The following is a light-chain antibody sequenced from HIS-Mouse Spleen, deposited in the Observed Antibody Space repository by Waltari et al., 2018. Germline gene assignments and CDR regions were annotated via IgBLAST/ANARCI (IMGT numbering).Light chain of an antibody. CDR3: HASDSSSNHRV. Sequence: SSDLPHHPSVSGSPGRPARLTCGGTTLHKKYAYWYQQKTGQAPVLVIYEDSKRPSGIPERFSGSNSGTTATLTISGVEAEDEADYYCHASDSSSNHRVFGGGTKLTVL. J-gene: IGLJ2*01. V-gene: IGLV3-10*01. CDR1: TLHKKY. CDR2: EDS.